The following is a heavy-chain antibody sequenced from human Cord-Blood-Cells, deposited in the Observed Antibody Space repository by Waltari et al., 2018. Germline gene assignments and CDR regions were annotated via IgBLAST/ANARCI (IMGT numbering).Heavy chain of an antibody. CDR2: FDPEDGET. J-gene: IGHJ3*02. CDR1: GYTRTELS. Sequence: QVQLVQSGAEVKKPGASVKVSCKVSGYTRTELSMPWVRQAPGTGLEWMGGFDPEDGETIYAQKFQGRVTMTEDTATDTAYMELSSLRSEDTAVYYCATDFRWGEDAFDIWGQGTMVTVSS. V-gene: IGHV1-24*01. D-gene: IGHD3-16*01. CDR3: ATDFRWGEDAFDI.